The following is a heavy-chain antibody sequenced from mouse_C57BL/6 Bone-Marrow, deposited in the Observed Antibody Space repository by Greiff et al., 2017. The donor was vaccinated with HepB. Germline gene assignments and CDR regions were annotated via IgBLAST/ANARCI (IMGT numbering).Heavy chain of an antibody. V-gene: IGHV14-4*01. CDR3: TTPGDFDY. Sequence: VQLQQSGAELVRPGASVKLSCTASGFNFKDDYMHWVKQRPEQGLEWIGWIDPENGDTEYASKFQGKATITADTSSNTAYLQLSNQTSEDTAVYYCTTPGDFDYWGQGTTLTVSS. CDR2: IDPENGDT. CDR1: GFNFKDDY. D-gene: IGHD3-1*01. J-gene: IGHJ2*01.